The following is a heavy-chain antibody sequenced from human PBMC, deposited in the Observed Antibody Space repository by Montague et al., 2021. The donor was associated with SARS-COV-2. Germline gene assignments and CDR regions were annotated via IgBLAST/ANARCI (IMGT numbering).Heavy chain of an antibody. D-gene: IGHD3-10*01. J-gene: IGHJ6*02. Sequence: LSLSWSASGFTFRSYAMYWVRQAPGKGLEWVAVMHSGVNGTDYADSVKGRLTISRDSSKNTLYLQMNSLRAEDTAVYYRARGANGYYSYYGLDVWGQGTTVTVSS. V-gene: IGHV3-23*03. CDR2: MHSGVNGT. CDR3: ARGANGYYSYYGLDV. CDR1: GFTFRSYA.